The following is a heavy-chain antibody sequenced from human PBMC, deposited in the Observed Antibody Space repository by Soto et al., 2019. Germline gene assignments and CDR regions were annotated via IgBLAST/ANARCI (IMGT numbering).Heavy chain of an antibody. CDR3: ARRHSSWSGLYGMDV. D-gene: IGHD6-6*01. Sequence: PGESLKISSKGSGYSFTSYWIGWVLQMPGKGLEWMGIIYPGDSDTRYSPSFQGQVTISADKSISTAYLQWSSLKASDTAMYYCARRHSSWSGLYGMDVWGQGNSVIVSS. J-gene: IGHJ6*02. CDR2: IYPGDSDT. CDR1: GYSFTSYW. V-gene: IGHV5-51*01.